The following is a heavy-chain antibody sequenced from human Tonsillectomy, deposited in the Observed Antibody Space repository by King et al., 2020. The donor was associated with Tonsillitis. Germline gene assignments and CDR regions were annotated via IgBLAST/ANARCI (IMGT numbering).Heavy chain of an antibody. CDR1: GFTCSTYA. D-gene: IGHD1-26*01. CDR2: ISGSGGST. Sequence: VQLVESGGGLVQPGGSLRLSCAASGFTCSTYAMSWVRQAPGKGLEWVSAISGSGGSTYYADSVKGRFSISRDNSENTLYLQMSSLRVEDTAVYYCAKGGVGATTLTWFDPWGQGTLVTVSS. J-gene: IGHJ5*02. CDR3: AKGGVGATTLTWFDP. V-gene: IGHV3-23*04.